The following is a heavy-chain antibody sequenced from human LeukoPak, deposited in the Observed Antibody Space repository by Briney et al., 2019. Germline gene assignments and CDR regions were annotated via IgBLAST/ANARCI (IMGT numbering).Heavy chain of an antibody. CDR1: GYTFTSYA. CDR2: INAGNGNT. J-gene: IGHJ3*02. Sequence: ASVKVSCKASGYTFTSYAMHWVRQAPGQRLEWMGWINAGNGNTKYSQEFQGRVTITRDTSASTAYMELSSLRSEDTALYYCAREGSSSSSLYAFDIWGQGTMVTVSS. D-gene: IGHD6-6*01. CDR3: AREGSSSSSLYAFDI. V-gene: IGHV1-3*03.